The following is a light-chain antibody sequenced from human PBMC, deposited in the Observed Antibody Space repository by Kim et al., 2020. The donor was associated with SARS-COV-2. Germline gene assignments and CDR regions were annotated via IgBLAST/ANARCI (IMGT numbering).Light chain of an antibody. J-gene: IGKJ1*01. CDR3: QKYDGSRWT. V-gene: IGKV3-20*01. CDR2: ETY. CDR1: QGGSTTD. Sequence: SPGEGETHSCRARQGGSTTDWDWDQKKPGQTPRLPIYETYRRATGVPERGRGSVAGTEFTLTINRLEPEDIAVYYCQKYDGSRWTFGQGAKRDIK.